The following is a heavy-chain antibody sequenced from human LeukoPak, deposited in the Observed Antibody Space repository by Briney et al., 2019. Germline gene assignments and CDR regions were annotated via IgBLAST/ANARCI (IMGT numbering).Heavy chain of an antibody. CDR1: GFTVSSNS. CDR3: ARDAAGLDY. Sequence: PGGSLRLSCAASGFTVSSNSMSWVRQAPGKGLEWVSVINSGGGTYYTDSVKGRFTISRDNSKNTLYLQMNSLRAEDTAVYYCARDAAGLDYWGQGTLVTVSS. J-gene: IGHJ4*02. D-gene: IGHD6-13*01. CDR2: INSGGGT. V-gene: IGHV3-53*01.